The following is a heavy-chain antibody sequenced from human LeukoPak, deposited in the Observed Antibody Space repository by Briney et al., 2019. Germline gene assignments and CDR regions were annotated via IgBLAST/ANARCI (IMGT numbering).Heavy chain of an antibody. Sequence: GGSLRLSCAASGFTFSNYAMSWVRQAPGKGLEWVLLISGSGGSTYYTDSVKGRFTISRDNSKNTLYLQMNSLRAEDTAVYYCARGTSPNSRYFDLWGQGTLVTVSS. J-gene: IGHJ4*02. CDR3: ARGTSPNSRYFDL. D-gene: IGHD1/OR15-1a*01. CDR2: ISGSGGST. V-gene: IGHV3-23*01. CDR1: GFTFSNYA.